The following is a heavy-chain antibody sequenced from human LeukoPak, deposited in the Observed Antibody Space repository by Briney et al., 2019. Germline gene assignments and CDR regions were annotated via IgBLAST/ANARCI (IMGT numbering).Heavy chain of an antibody. J-gene: IGHJ4*02. CDR2: IKEDGSEK. CDR3: VNFFGGEYPDS. D-gene: IGHD3-10*01. CDR1: GFTFSRYW. V-gene: IGHV3-7*01. Sequence: PGGSQRLSCAASGFTFSRYWMSWVRQAPGKGLEWVANIKEDGSEKYYVDSVKGRFTISRDNAKDSLYLQMNSLRGEDTAVYYCVNFFGGEYPDSWGQGTQVAVSS.